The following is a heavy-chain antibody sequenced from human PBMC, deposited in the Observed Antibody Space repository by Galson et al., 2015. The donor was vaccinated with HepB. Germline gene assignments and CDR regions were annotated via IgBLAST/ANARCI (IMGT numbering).Heavy chain of an antibody. Sequence: SLRLSCAASGFIFSAYNINWVRQAPGKGLEWVASISSTSAYIFYADSVKGRFTVSRDNAKNPLPLQMNSLRVEDTAIYYCARDEGTTWGYQYFDLWGRGTLVAVSS. V-gene: IGHV3-21*01. CDR1: GFIFSAYN. J-gene: IGHJ2*01. CDR3: ARDEGTTWGYQYFDL. CDR2: ISSTSAYI. D-gene: IGHD2/OR15-2a*01.